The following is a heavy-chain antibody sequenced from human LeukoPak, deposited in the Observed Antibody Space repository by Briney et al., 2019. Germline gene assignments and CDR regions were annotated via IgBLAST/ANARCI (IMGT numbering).Heavy chain of an antibody. D-gene: IGHD4-17*01. CDR2: ISVYTGKT. J-gene: IGHJ4*02. CDR3: AKDRGWQYADYETLAVEH. V-gene: IGHV1-18*01. Sequence: ASVKVSCKASGYTFTNYGISWVRQAPGQGLEWMGWISVYTGKTYHAQKFQARVTMTTDTSTTTAYMELRSLRSDDTAVYYCAKDRGWQYADYETLAVEHWGQGTLVTVSS. CDR1: GYTFTNYG.